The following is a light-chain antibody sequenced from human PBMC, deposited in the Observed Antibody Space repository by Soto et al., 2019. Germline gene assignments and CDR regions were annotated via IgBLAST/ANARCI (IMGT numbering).Light chain of an antibody. J-gene: IGLJ2*01. Sequence: QSALTQPPSVSGAPGQRITISCTGSTSNTGAGYDVHWYQQLPGTAPKLLIYDNINRPSGVPDRFSGSKSGTSASLTITGLQAEDEADYYCQSYDSSLSASVFGGGTKVTVL. CDR2: DNI. CDR1: TSNTGAGYD. CDR3: QSYDSSLSASV. V-gene: IGLV1-40*01.